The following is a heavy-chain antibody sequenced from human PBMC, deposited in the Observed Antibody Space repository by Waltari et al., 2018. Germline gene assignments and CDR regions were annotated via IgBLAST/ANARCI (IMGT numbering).Heavy chain of an antibody. CDR2: SIPIFGTA. CDR3: ARPSGVSGGDCYDY. V-gene: IGHV1-69*12. CDR1: GGTFSSYA. J-gene: IGHJ4*02. Sequence: QVQLVQSGAEVKKPGSSVKVSCKASGGTFSSYAISWVRQAPGQGLEWMGGSIPIFGTANYAQKSQGRVTITADESTSTAYMELSSLRSEDTAVYYCARPSGVSGGDCYDYWGQGTLVTVSS. D-gene: IGHD2-8*02.